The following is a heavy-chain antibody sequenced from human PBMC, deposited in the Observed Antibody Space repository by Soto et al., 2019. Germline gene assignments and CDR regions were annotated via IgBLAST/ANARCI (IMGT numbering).Heavy chain of an antibody. CDR2: IFPADSDT. D-gene: IGHD2-15*01. CDR1: GYRFTSYW. CDR3: ARHQYCSFSKCSSAYKYGLDV. Sequence: PGESLKISCKGSGYRFTSYWIGWVRQLPGKGLEWMGIIFPADSDTIYSPSFQGHVTISADKSTGTAYLQWSSLTASDSAIYFCARHQYCSFSKCSSAYKYGLDVWGLGTSVTVSS. J-gene: IGHJ6*02. V-gene: IGHV5-51*01.